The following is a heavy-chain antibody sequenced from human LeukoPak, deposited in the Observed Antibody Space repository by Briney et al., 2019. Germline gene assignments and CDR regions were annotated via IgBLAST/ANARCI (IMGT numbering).Heavy chain of an antibody. CDR2: ITPIFGTA. J-gene: IGHJ5*02. CDR3: ARDCSSTSCFNWFDP. V-gene: IGHV1-69*13. D-gene: IGHD2-2*01. Sequence: SVKVSCKASGGTFSSYAISWVRQAPGQGLEWMGGITPIFGTANYAQKFQGRVTITADESTSTAYMELSSLRSEDTAVYYCARDCSSTSCFNWFDPWGQGTLVTVSS. CDR1: GGTFSSYA.